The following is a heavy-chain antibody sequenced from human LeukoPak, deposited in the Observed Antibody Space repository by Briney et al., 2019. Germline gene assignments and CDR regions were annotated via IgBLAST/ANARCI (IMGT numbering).Heavy chain of an antibody. CDR1: GLTFSSYA. CDR2: TSGSGRSI. Sequence: GGSLRLSCAASGLTFSSYAMSWVRQAPGKGLEWVSGTSGSGRSIHYADSVKGRFTISRDNSKNTLYLQMNSLRAEDTAVYYCAKAHCSSTSCYSLFDYWGQGTLVTVSS. CDR3: AKAHCSSTSCYSLFDY. D-gene: IGHD2-2*01. J-gene: IGHJ4*02. V-gene: IGHV3-23*01.